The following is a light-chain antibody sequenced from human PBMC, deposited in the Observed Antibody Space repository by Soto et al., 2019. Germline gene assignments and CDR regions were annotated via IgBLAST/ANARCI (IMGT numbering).Light chain of an antibody. V-gene: IGKV3-11*01. CDR1: QSVSSY. CDR2: DAS. CDR3: QQRSNWPT. J-gene: IGKJ4*01. Sequence: EIVLTQSPATLSLSPGERATLSCRASQSVSSYLAWYQQKPGQAPRLLIYDASNRATGIPARFSGSGSGTDFTLTISRLEPEDLAFYYCQQRSNWPTFGGGTKVEIK.